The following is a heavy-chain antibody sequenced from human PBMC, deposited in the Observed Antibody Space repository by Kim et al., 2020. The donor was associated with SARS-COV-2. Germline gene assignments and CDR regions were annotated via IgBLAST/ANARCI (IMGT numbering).Heavy chain of an antibody. CDR2: IWYDGSNK. CDR1: GFTFSSYG. J-gene: IGHJ4*02. Sequence: GGSLRLSCAASGFTFSSYGMHWVRQAPGKGLEWVAVIWYDGSNKYYADSVKGRFTISRDNSKNTLYLQMNSLRAEDTAVYYCARVGYGYSSGWYCDYWGQGTLVTVSS. D-gene: IGHD6-19*01. CDR3: ARVGYGYSSGWYCDY. V-gene: IGHV3-33*01.